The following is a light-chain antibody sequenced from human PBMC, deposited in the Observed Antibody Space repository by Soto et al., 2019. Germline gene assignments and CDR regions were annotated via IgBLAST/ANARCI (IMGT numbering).Light chain of an antibody. CDR2: DAS. V-gene: IGKV3-11*01. Sequence: EIVLTQSPASLSLSPGERATLSCRASQGIRSLLAWYQQKPGQAPMLLIYDASTRATDIPARFSGSGSGTDFTLTISSLEPADYAIYYCLQGSSWPLTFGQGTKLEIK. CDR3: LQGSSWPLT. J-gene: IGKJ2*01. CDR1: QGIRSL.